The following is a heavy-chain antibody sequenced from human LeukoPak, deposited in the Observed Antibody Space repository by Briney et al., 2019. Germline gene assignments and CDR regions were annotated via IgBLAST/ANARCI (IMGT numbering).Heavy chain of an antibody. D-gene: IGHD4-17*01. CDR1: GLTGSHNY. J-gene: IGHJ5*02. Sequence: GGALRLSCEASGLTGSHNYRSWVRHAPGKGLEWVSATHSSGGTYYADSVKGRFTISRDTSKNTLYLQINSLSVEDTAVYYCIVFGDSNHWGQGTLVTVSS. V-gene: IGHV3-53*01. CDR3: IVFGDSNH. CDR2: THSSGGT.